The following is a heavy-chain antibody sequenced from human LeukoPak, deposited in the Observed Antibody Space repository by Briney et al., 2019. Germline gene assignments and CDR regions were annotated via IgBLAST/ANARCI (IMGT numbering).Heavy chain of an antibody. J-gene: IGHJ5*02. CDR2: IKQDGSEK. CDR1: GFTFSRYY. V-gene: IGHV3-7*01. Sequence: GGSLRLSCAASGFTFSRYYMTWVRQAPGKGLEWVANIKQDGSEKFYVDSVKGRFTISRDNAKNSLYLQMNSLRAEDTAVYYCARDPSPRFDPWGQGTLVTVSS. CDR3: ARDPSPRFDP.